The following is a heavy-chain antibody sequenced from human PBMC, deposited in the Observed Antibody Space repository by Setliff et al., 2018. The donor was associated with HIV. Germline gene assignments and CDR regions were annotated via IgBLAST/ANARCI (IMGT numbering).Heavy chain of an antibody. CDR2: IYHSGFT. V-gene: IGHV4-39*02. Sequence: SEPLSLTCSVSGGSISSSTYYWGWIRQPPGQGLEWIGSIYHSGFTYHNPSLKSRITISLDTSKSHFSLKLHSVTAADTAVYYCARIKAFGSGSYPLDFWGQGTPVTVSS. J-gene: IGHJ4*02. CDR1: GGSISSSTYY. CDR3: ARIKAFGSGSYPLDF. D-gene: IGHD3-10*01.